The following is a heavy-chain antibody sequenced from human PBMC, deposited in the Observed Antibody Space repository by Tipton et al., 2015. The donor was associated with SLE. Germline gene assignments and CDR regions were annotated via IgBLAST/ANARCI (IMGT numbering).Heavy chain of an antibody. Sequence: SLRLSCAASGFTFSSFSMHWVRQAPGKGLEWVAVISNDGSNKYYAESVKGRFTISRDNSKNTLYLQMNSLRAEDTALYYCAKDRRGSTPRWCFDLWGRGTLVTVSS. D-gene: IGHD1-26*01. J-gene: IGHJ2*01. CDR2: ISNDGSNK. CDR1: GFTFSSFS. V-gene: IGHV3-30*04. CDR3: AKDRRGSTPRWCFDL.